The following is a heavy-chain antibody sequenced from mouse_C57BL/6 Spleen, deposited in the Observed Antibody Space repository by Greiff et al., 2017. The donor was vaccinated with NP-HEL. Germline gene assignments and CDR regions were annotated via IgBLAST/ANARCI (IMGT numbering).Heavy chain of an antibody. CDR3: TGTTVTAMDY. V-gene: IGHV6-3*01. CDR1: GFTFSNYW. D-gene: IGHD1-1*01. J-gene: IGHJ4*01. CDR2: IRLKSDNYAT. Sequence: EVQLVESGGGLVQPGGSMKLSCVASGFTFSNYWMNWVRQSPEKGLEWVAQIRLKSDNYATHYAESVKGRFTISRDDSKSSVYLQMNNLRAEDTGIYYCTGTTVTAMDYWGQGTSVTVSS.